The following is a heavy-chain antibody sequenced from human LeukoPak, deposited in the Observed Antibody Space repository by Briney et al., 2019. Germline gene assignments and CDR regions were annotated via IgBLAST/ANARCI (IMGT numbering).Heavy chain of an antibody. CDR3: ARVTQNWGWLFYFDY. J-gene: IGHJ4*02. D-gene: IGHD7-27*01. CDR1: GYSISSGYY. V-gene: IGHV4-61*01. CDR2: IYYSGST. Sequence: SETLSLTCTVSGYSISSGYYWGWIRQPPGKGLEWIGYIYYSGSTNYNPSLKSRVTISVDTSKNQFSLKLSSVTAADTAVYYCARVTQNWGWLFYFDYWGQGTLVTVSS.